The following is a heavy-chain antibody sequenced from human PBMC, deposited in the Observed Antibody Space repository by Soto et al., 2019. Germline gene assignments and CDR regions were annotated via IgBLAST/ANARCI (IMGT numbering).Heavy chain of an antibody. CDR1: GGSISTVGHY. CDR3: AKGRDGPKVYYFDY. Sequence: PSETLSLTCSVSGGSISTVGHYWTWIRQPPGKGLEWIGSIYHTGGTYYSKSLRSRLTMSVDTSKSQFSLRLSSVTAEDTALYYCAKGRDGPKVYYFDYWGQGTLVTVSS. CDR2: IYHTGGT. J-gene: IGHJ4*02. V-gene: IGHV4-31*03.